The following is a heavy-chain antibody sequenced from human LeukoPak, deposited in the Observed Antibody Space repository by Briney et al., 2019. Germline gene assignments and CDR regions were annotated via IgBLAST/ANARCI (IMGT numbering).Heavy chain of an antibody. J-gene: IGHJ4*02. D-gene: IGHD2-2*01. V-gene: IGHV3-23*01. Sequence: PPGGSLRLSCTASRFTFSTYAMSWVRQAPGKGLEWVSSISSSGDTTYYTGSVKGRFTISRDNSKNALYLQMSSLRAEDTAVYYCAKSQRNDQQVVQRIDYWGQGTLVTVSS. CDR3: AKSQRNDQQVVQRIDY. CDR2: ISSSGDTT. CDR1: RFTFSTYA.